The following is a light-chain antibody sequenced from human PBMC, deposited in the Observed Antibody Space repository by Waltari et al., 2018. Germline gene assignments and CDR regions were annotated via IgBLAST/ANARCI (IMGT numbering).Light chain of an antibody. V-gene: IGKV3-11*01. CDR1: QSVSSQ. Sequence: EIVLTQSTATLSLSPGEGATISCRASQSVSSQLVWYQQKRGQAPRLLIYDASNRATGIPARFSGSGSGTGFTLTISSLEPEDFAVYYCQQCNNSPPTFGQGTKVEIK. CDR3: QQCNNSPPT. J-gene: IGKJ1*01. CDR2: DAS.